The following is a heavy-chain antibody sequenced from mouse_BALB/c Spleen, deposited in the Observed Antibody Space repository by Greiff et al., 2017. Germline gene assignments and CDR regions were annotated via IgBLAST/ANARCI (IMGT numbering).Heavy chain of an antibody. CDR2: ISSGGGST. J-gene: IGHJ3*01. CDR3: ARATAWFAY. V-gene: IGHV5-12-1*01. Sequence: EVQGVESGGGLVKPGGSLKLSCAASGFAFSSYDMSWVRQTPEKRLEWVAYISSGGGSTYYPDTVKGRFTISRDNAKTTLYLQMSSLKSEDTAMYYCARATAWFAYWGQGTLVTVSA. CDR1: GFAFSSYD.